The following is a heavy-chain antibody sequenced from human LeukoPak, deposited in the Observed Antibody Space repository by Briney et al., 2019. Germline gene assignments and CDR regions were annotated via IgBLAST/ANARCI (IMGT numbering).Heavy chain of an antibody. CDR3: TRLAGVDI. CDR1: GFTFSGSA. D-gene: IGHD6-25*01. CDR2: IRSKANSYAT. Sequence: GGSLRLSCAASGFTFSGSAMHWVRQASGKGLEWVGRIRSKANSYATAYAASVKGRFTISRDDSKNTAYLQMNGLKTEDTAVYYCTRLAGVDIWGQGTMVTVSS. J-gene: IGHJ3*02. V-gene: IGHV3-73*01.